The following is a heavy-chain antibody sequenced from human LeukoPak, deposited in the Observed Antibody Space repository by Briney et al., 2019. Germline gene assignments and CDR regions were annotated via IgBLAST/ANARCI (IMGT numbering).Heavy chain of an antibody. J-gene: IGHJ6*02. CDR3: ARGFVVPAARGDYYYYGMDV. CDR1: GFTVSDNY. CDR2: IYSGGST. V-gene: IGHV3-66*01. D-gene: IGHD2-2*01. Sequence: QSGGSLRLSCAASGFTVSDNYMTWVRQAPGKGLEWVSVIYSGGSTYYADSVKGRFTISRDNSKNTLYLQMNSLRSEDTAVYYCARGFVVPAARGDYYYYGMDVWGQGTTVTVSS.